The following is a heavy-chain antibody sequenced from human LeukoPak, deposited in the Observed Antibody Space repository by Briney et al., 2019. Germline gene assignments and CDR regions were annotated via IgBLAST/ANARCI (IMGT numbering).Heavy chain of an antibody. J-gene: IGHJ4*02. CDR2: ISYDGSNK. V-gene: IGHV3-30*03. Sequence: GGSLRLSCAASGFTFSSYGMSWVRQAPGKGLEWVAVISYDGSNKYYADSVKGRFTISRDNSKNTVHLQMNSLRAEDTAVYYCITYNWNYAVGKDYWGQGTLVTVSS. CDR3: ITYNWNYAVGKDY. D-gene: IGHD1-7*01. CDR1: GFTFSSYG.